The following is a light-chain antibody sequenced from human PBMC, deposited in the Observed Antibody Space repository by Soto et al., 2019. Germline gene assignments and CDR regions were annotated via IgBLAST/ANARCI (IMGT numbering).Light chain of an antibody. V-gene: IGKV3-11*01. J-gene: IGKJ3*01. CDR2: DAT. Sequence: VLTQSPANLSLSPGESAALSCRASQSVGSYLAWLQQVPGQAPSLLIYDATNRANGIPAKFRGSGSGTDFTLTISSLEPEDFALYFCLQRASWPHTFGPGTKVEIK. CDR3: LQRASWPHT. CDR1: QSVGSY.